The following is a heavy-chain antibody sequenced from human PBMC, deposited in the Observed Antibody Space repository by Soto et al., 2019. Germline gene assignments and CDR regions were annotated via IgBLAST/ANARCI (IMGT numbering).Heavy chain of an antibody. Sequence: QVLLVQSGAQVKNPVSSVKVSCKASGGTFISYVYNWVRQAPGQGLECMGGIIPMFNITNFAQKFQGRITITADESTTTAYMELSSLRSEDTAVYYCARWPTVSRPTYGMDVWGQGTTVTVSS. J-gene: IGHJ6*02. CDR3: ARWPTVSRPTYGMDV. D-gene: IGHD4-4*01. V-gene: IGHV1-69*01. CDR1: GGTFISYV. CDR2: IIPMFNIT.